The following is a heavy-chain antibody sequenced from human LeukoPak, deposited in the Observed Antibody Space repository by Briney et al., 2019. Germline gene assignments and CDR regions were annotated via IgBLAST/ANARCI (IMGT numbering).Heavy chain of an antibody. Sequence: SETLSLTCAVYGGSFSGYYWSWIRQPPGKGPEWIGEINHSGSTNYNPSLKSRVTISVDTSKNQFSLKLSSVTAADTAVYYCARHTPAHGIVVVPAAIWAFDYWGQGTLVTVSS. CDR3: ARHTPAHGIVVVPAAIWAFDY. J-gene: IGHJ4*02. D-gene: IGHD2-2*01. CDR1: GGSFSGYY. V-gene: IGHV4-34*01. CDR2: INHSGST.